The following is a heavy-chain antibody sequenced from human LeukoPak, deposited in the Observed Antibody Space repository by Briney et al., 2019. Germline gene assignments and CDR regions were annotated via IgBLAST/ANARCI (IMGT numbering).Heavy chain of an antibody. CDR3: GRGRTMVRGPVDY. CDR1: GDAFIDYY. V-gene: IGHV1-2*02. D-gene: IGHD3-10*01. CDR2: INPNSAYT. Sequence: ASVKVSCKASGDAFIDYYIYWVRQAPGQGPEFMGWINPNSAYTHFAQKFQGRVTMTRDTSITTAYMDLTRLTSDDTAVYFCGRGRTMVRGPVDYWGQGTLITVSS. J-gene: IGHJ4*02.